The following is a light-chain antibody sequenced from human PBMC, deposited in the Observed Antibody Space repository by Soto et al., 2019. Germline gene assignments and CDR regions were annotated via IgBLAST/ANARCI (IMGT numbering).Light chain of an antibody. CDR2: AAS. CDR1: QSISSY. CDR3: QQSYSTPMYT. Sequence: DIQMTQSPSSLSASVGDRVTITCRASQSISSYLNWYQQKPGKAPKLLIYAASSLQSGVPSRFSGSGSRTDFTLTNSSLQPEDFATYYCQQSYSTPMYTFGQGTKLEIK. V-gene: IGKV1-39*01. J-gene: IGKJ2*01.